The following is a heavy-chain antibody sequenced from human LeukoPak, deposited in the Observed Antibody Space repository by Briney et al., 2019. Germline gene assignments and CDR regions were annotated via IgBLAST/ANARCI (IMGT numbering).Heavy chain of an antibody. CDR1: GFIFSSDD. Sequence: PGGSLRLSCAASGFIFSSDDMHWVRQAPGKGLEWVAGIQSNGRNKYYVDSVKGRFTISRDNSKNTLYLQMNSLRAEDTAVYYCARMDSSGYYSAPYFDYWGQGTLVTVSS. D-gene: IGHD3-22*01. CDR2: IQSNGRNK. V-gene: IGHV3-33*05. CDR3: ARMDSSGYYSAPYFDY. J-gene: IGHJ4*02.